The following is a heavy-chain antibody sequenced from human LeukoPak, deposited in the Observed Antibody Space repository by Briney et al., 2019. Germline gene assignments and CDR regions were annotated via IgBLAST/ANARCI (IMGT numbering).Heavy chain of an antibody. V-gene: IGHV1-2*02. Sequence: ASVKVSCKASGYTFTGYYMHWVRQAPGQGLEWMGWINPNSGGTNYAQKFQGRVTMTRDTSISTAYMELSRLRSDDTAVYYCARAILPYYYDSSGCDYWGQGTLVTVSS. CDR1: GYTFTGYY. CDR3: ARAILPYYYDSSGCDY. CDR2: INPNSGGT. J-gene: IGHJ4*02. D-gene: IGHD3-22*01.